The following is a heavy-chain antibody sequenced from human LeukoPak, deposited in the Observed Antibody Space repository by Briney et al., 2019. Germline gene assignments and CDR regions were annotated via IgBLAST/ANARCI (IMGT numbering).Heavy chain of an antibody. CDR3: VREGGLRTPYSGLGP. D-gene: IGHD3-10*01. V-gene: IGHV3-21*01. Sequence: PGGSLRPSCAASGFTFSSYSMTWVRQAPGKGLEWVSSISSSSSYIYYADSVKGRFTISRDNAKNSLYLQMNSLRDEDTAVYYCVREGGLRTPYSGLGPWGQGTLVTVSS. J-gene: IGHJ5*02. CDR1: GFTFSSYS. CDR2: ISSSSSYI.